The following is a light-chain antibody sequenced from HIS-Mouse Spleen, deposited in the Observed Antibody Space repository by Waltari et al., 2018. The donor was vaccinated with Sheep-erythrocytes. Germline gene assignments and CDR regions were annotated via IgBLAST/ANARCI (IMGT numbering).Light chain of an antibody. Sequence: DIVMTQSPLSLPVTPGAPASISCRSSQSLLHSNGYNYLDWYLQKPGQSPQLLIYLGSNLASGVPDRFSGSGSGTDFTLKISRVEAEDVGVYYCMQALQTPRTFGQGTKVEIK. V-gene: IGKV2-28*01. J-gene: IGKJ1*01. CDR2: LGS. CDR3: MQALQTPRT. CDR1: QSLLHSNGYNY.